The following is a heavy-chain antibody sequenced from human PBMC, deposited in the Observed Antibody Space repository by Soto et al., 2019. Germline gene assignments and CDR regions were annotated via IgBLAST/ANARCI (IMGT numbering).Heavy chain of an antibody. J-gene: IGHJ6*02. CDR2: IYYSGST. Sequence: SETLSLTCTVSGGSISSGDYYWSWIRQPPGKGLEWIGYIYYSGSTYYNPSLKSRVTISVDTSKNQFSLKLSSVTAADTAVYYCARGKWAYSGYDLGSLMRYYYYGMDVWGQGTTVTVS. V-gene: IGHV4-30-4*01. D-gene: IGHD5-12*01. CDR1: GGSISSGDYY. CDR3: ARGKWAYSGYDLGSLMRYYYYGMDV.